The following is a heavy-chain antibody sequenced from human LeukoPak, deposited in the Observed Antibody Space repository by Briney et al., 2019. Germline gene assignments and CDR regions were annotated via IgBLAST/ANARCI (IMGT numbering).Heavy chain of an antibody. J-gene: IGHJ6*02. CDR1: GGSISNCY. V-gene: IGHV4-59*01. Sequence: PSETLSLTCTVSGGSISNCYWNWIRQPPGKGLEWIGFIYYSASTSYNPSLKSRVTISVDTSKSQFSLKLTSVTAADTALYYCARDLGTNYRNYNYGMGVWGQGTTVTVSS. D-gene: IGHD4/OR15-4a*01. CDR3: ARDLGTNYRNYNYGMGV. CDR2: IYYSAST.